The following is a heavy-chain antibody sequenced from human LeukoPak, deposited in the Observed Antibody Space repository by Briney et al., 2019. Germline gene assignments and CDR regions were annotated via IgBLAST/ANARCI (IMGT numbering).Heavy chain of an antibody. Sequence: GGSLRLSCAASGFTVSSNYMSWVRQAPGKGLEWVSVIYSGGSTYYADSVKGRFTISRDNSKNTLHLQMNSLTAEDTAVYYCARDLSSHYCIDYWGQGTLVTASS. V-gene: IGHV3-53*05. CDR1: GFTVSSNY. J-gene: IGHJ4*02. D-gene: IGHD3-22*01. CDR2: IYSGGST. CDR3: ARDLSSHYCIDY.